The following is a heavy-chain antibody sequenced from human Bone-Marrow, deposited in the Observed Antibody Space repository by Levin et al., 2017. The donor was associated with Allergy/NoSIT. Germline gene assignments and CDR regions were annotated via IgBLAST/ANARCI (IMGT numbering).Heavy chain of an antibody. J-gene: IGHJ2*01. Sequence: GGSLRLSCAASGFTFSSYEMNWVRQAPGKGLEWVSYISSSGSTIYYADSVKGRFTISRDNAKNSLYLQMNSLRAEDTAVYYCARTYCSGGSCYVWYFDLWGRGTLVTVSS. CDR2: ISSSGSTI. CDR3: ARTYCSGGSCYVWYFDL. D-gene: IGHD2-15*01. CDR1: GFTFSSYE. V-gene: IGHV3-48*03.